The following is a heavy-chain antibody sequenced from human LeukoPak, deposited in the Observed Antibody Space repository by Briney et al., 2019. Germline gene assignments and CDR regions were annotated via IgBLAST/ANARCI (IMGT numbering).Heavy chain of an antibody. CDR3: AGEDNSSGYRPFDI. Sequence: GASVKVSCKASGYTFTGYYIHWVRQAPGQGLEWMGRINPNNGGTNYAQKFQGRLTMTRDMSMSTAYMELSRLRSVDTAVYYCAGEDNSSGYRPFDIWGQGTMVTVPS. V-gene: IGHV1-2*06. CDR2: INPNNGGT. CDR1: GYTFTGYY. D-gene: IGHD3-22*01. J-gene: IGHJ3*02.